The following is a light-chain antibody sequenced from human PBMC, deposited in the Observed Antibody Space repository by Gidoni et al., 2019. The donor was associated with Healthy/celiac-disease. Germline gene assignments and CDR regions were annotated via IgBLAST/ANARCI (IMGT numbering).Light chain of an antibody. J-gene: IGKJ4*01. CDR2: DAS. Sequence: EIVFTQSPATLSLSPGERATLSCRASQSVISYLAWYQQKPGQAPRLLIDDASNRATGIPARFSGSGSGTDFTLTISSLEPEDFAVYYCQQRSNWPLTFXGXTKVEIK. CDR1: QSVISY. CDR3: QQRSNWPLT. V-gene: IGKV3-11*01.